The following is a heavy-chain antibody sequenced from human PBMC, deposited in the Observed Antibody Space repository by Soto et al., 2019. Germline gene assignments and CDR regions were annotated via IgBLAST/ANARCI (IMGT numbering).Heavy chain of an antibody. CDR3: ARLSPQIAAAGTYIGGMDV. CDR2: ISSSGSTI. Sequence: GGSLRLSCAASGFTFSRYAMKWVRQAPGKGLEWVSYISSSGSTIYYADSVKGRFTISRDNAKNSLYLQMSSLKASDTAMYYCARLSPQIAAAGTYIGGMDVWGQGTTVTVSS. CDR1: GFTFSRYA. V-gene: IGHV3-48*04. D-gene: IGHD6-13*01. J-gene: IGHJ6*02.